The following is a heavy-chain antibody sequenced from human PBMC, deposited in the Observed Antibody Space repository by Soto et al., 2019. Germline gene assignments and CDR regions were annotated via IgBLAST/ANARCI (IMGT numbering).Heavy chain of an antibody. Sequence: QVQLVQSGAEVKKPGSSAKVSCKASGGTFNTFAFTWVRQAPGQGFEWMGGVIPLFNTPDYAQKFQGRVTITADESTSRVYLELSGLSSDDTAVYSCCLASKLELLGYFYGMDVWGQGTTVIVSS. V-gene: IGHV1-69*01. J-gene: IGHJ6*02. CDR3: CLASKLELLGYFYGMDV. D-gene: IGHD1-7*01. CDR1: GGTFNTFA. CDR2: VIPLFNTP.